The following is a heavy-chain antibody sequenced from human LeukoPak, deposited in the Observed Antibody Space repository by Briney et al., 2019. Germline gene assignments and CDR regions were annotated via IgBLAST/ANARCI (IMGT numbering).Heavy chain of an antibody. J-gene: IGHJ4*02. V-gene: IGHV3-23*01. CDR1: GFTFSSYG. Sequence: GGTLRLSCAASGFTFSSYGMSWVRQAPGKGLEWVSAISGSGGSTYYADSVKGRFTISRDNSKNTLYPQMNSLRAEDTAVYYCAKELVDYYDSSGYPFDYWGQGTLVTVSS. D-gene: IGHD3-22*01. CDR3: AKELVDYYDSSGYPFDY. CDR2: ISGSGGST.